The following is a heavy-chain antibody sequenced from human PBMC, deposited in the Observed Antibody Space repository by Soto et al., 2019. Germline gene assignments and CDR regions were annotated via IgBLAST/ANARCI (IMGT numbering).Heavy chain of an antibody. J-gene: IGHJ6*02. Sequence: DVPLVESGGGLVQPGRSLRLSCAASGFTCDDYAMHWVRQAPGKGLEWVSGISWNSVSIGNADSVKGRVTISRDKANNSLYLHMNSRRAEDTALYDCAKDIRMASEYGMDVWGQGTTVTVSS. CDR1: GFTCDDYA. V-gene: IGHV3-9*01. CDR2: ISWNSVSI. CDR3: AKDIRMASEYGMDV. D-gene: IGHD3-10*01.